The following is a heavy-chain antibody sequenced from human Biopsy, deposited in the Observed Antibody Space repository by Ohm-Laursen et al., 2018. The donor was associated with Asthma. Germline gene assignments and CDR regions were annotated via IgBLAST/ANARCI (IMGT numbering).Heavy chain of an antibody. CDR2: MSFDGRQT. CDR1: VFSFNSNG. D-gene: IGHD3-3*01. V-gene: IGHV3-30*18. CDR3: AKDRYYDFWSGYPI. Sequence: SQRLSCAASVFSFNSNGMHWVRQPPGKGLEREGVMSFDGRQTYYADSVKGRFTISRDNSKNTLYLQMNTLRAEDTAVYYCAKDRYYDFWSGYPIWGQGTMVTVSS. J-gene: IGHJ3*02.